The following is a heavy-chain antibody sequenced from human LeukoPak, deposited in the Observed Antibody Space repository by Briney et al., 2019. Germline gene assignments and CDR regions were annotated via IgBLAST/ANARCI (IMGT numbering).Heavy chain of an antibody. V-gene: IGHV3-23*01. CDR1: GISFTSFE. D-gene: IGHD5-24*01. Sequence: GGSLRLSCAASGISFTSFEVDWVRQAPGKGLEWVSAISGSGGSTYYADSVKGRFTISRDNSKSTLFLQMNSLRAEDTAVYYCAKDPRVGSRVATPCHWGQGTLVTVSS. CDR3: AKDPRVGSRVATPCH. J-gene: IGHJ4*02. CDR2: ISGSGGST.